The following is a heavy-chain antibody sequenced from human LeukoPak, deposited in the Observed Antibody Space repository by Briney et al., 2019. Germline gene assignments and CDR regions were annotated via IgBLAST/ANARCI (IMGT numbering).Heavy chain of an antibody. D-gene: IGHD1-26*01. CDR1: GVTLSTYA. V-gene: IGHV3-23*01. CDR2: ISSSGSGDNT. CDR3: ARERGRATVYFDY. Sequence: GGSLRLSCAASGVTLSTYAMSWARQAPGKGLEWVSGISSSGSGDNTYYADSVKGRFTISRDSSKNTLFLHMNTLRAEDTAVYYCARERGRATVYFDYWGQGTLVTVSS. J-gene: IGHJ4*02.